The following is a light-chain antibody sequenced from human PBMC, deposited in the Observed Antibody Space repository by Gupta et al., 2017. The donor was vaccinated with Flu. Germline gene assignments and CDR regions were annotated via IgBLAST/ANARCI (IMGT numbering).Light chain of an antibody. CDR3: MQALQSLWT. Sequence: DAVMTQSPLSLSVTLGQPASISCRSSQSLLFSNGNNYLGWFLQSPGQSPRRLIYMVSRRASGVPDRFSGSGSGTDFTLKISRVEAEDVGVYYCMQALQSLWTFGQGTKVEIK. V-gene: IGKV2-28*01. CDR1: QSLLFSNGNNY. J-gene: IGKJ1*01. CDR2: MVS.